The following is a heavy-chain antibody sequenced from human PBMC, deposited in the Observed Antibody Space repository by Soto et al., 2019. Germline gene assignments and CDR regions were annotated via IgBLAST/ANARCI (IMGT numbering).Heavy chain of an antibody. CDR2: ISSSSSYI. J-gene: IGHJ3*02. Sequence: LRLSCAASGFTFSSYSMNWVRQAPGKGLEWVSSISSSSSYIYYADSVKGRFTISRDNAKNSLYLQMNSLRAEDTAVYYCARDGSGQQLVRGGAFDIWGQGTMVTVSS. CDR1: GFTFSSYS. V-gene: IGHV3-21*01. D-gene: IGHD6-13*01. CDR3: ARDGSGQQLVRGGAFDI.